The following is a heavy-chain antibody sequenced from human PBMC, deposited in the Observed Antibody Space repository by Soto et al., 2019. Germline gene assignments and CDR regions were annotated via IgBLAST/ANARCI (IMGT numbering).Heavy chain of an antibody. CDR2: TYYRSNWRH. CDR3: ARGVAGSGFDL. V-gene: IGHV6-1*01. D-gene: IGHD6-19*01. Sequence: PSQTLSLPCAISGDSASSNTAAWNWIRSSPSRGLEWLGRTYYRSNWRHDYTVSVKSRITVNPDTSKNHFSLQLNSVTPDDTAVYYCARGVAGSGFDLWGQGTLVTVSS. CDR1: GDSASSNTAA. J-gene: IGHJ4*02.